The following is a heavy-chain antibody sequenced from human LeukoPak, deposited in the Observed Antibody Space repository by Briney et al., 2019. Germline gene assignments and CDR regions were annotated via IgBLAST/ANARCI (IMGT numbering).Heavy chain of an antibody. V-gene: IGHV4-39*07. D-gene: IGHD6-19*01. J-gene: IGHJ3*02. CDR2: IYYSGST. CDR3: ARDSIAVAANDAFDI. Sequence: KPSETLSLTCTVSGGSISSSSYYWGWIRQPPGKGLEWIGSIYYSGSTYYNPSLKSRVTISVDTSKNQFSLKLSSVTAADTAVYYCARDSIAVAANDAFDIWGQGTMVTVSS. CDR1: GGSISSSSYY.